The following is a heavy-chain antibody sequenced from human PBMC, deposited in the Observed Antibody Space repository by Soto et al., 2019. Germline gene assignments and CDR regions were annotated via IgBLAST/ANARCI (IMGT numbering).Heavy chain of an antibody. J-gene: IGHJ5*02. D-gene: IGHD3-22*01. CDR1: GYSISSGYY. CDR3: ARDNYYDSSGYYNWFDP. CDR2: IYHSGST. V-gene: IGHV4-38-2*02. Sequence: PSETLSLTCAVSGYSISSGYYWGWIRQPPGKGLEWIGSIYHSGSTYYNPSLKSRVTISVDTSKNQFSLKLSSVTAADTAVYYCARDNYYDSSGYYNWFDPWGQGTLGTVSS.